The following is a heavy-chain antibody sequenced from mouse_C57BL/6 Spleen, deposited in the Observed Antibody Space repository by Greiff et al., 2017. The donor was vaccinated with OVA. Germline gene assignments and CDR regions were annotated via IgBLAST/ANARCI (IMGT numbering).Heavy chain of an antibody. V-gene: IGHV5-17*01. CDR1: GFTFSDYG. Sequence: EVMLVESGGGLVKPGGSLKLSCAASGFTFSDYGMHWVRQAPEKGLEWVAYISSGSSTIYYADTVKGRFTISRDNAKNTLFLQMTSLRSEDTAMYYCANYCNYFHYAIDYWGQGTSVTVSS. D-gene: IGHD2-1*01. CDR2: ISSGSSTI. J-gene: IGHJ4*01. CDR3: ANYCNYFHYAIDY.